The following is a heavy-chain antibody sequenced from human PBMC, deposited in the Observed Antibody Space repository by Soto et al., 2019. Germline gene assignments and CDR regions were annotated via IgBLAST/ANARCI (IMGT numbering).Heavy chain of an antibody. V-gene: IGHV4-39*01. CDR3: ARSGAISGSYHLSYFDY. J-gene: IGHJ4*02. D-gene: IGHD1-26*01. CDR2: IYYSGST. CDR1: GGSISSGGYY. Sequence: SETLSLTCTVSGGSISSGGYYWGWIRQPPGKGLEWIGSIYYSGSTYYNPSLKSRVTISVDTSKNQFSLKLSSVTAADTAVYYCARSGAISGSYHLSYFDYWGQGTLVTVSS.